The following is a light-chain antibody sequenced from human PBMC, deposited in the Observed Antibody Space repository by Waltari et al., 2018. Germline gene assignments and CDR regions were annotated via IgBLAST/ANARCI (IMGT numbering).Light chain of an antibody. CDR2: DTS. CDR1: QGISSW. J-gene: IGKJ1*01. CDR3: QQYNSYPWT. V-gene: IGKV1-5*01. Sequence: DIQMTQSPSTLSASVGDRVTITCRASQGISSWLAWYQQKPGKAPKVLIYDTSNLESGVPSRFSGSVSGTEFTLTISSLQADDFASYYCQQYNSYPWTFGQGTKVEIK.